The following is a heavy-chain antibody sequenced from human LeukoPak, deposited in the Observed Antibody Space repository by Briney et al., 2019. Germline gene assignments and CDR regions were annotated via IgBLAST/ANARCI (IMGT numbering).Heavy chain of an antibody. CDR1: GGSSSGYY. CDR3: ARGAHVLRYFDWSAGVTEYFQH. Sequence: PSETLSLTCAVYGGSSSGYYWSWIRQPPGKGLEWIGEINHSGSTNYNPSLKSRVTISVDTSKNQFSLKLSSVTAADTAVYYCARGAHVLRYFDWSAGVTEYFQHWGQGTLVTVSS. CDR2: INHSGST. V-gene: IGHV4-34*01. J-gene: IGHJ1*01. D-gene: IGHD3-9*01.